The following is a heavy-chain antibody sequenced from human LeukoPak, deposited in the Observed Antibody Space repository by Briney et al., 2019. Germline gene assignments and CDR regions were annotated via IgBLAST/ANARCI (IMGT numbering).Heavy chain of an antibody. J-gene: IGHJ4*02. CDR1: GYTFTSYD. CDR3: AREDYYDSGSNDY. Sequence: RASVKVSCKASGYTFTSYDINWVRQATGQGLEWMGWMNPNSGNTGYAQKFQGRVTITRNTSISTAYMELSSLRSEDTAVYYCAREDYYDSGSNDYWGQGTLVTVSS. CDR2: MNPNSGNT. D-gene: IGHD3-22*01. V-gene: IGHV1-8*01.